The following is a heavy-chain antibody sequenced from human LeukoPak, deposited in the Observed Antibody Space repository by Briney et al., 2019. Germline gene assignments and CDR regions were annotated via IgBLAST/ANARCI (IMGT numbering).Heavy chain of an antibody. V-gene: IGHV4-4*02. CDR3: AREETYYDILTGYSGGNWFDP. D-gene: IGHD3-9*01. J-gene: IGHJ5*02. CDR1: GGSISSSNW. Sequence: SETLSLTCAVSGGSISSSNWWSWVRQPPGKGLEWIGEIYHSGSTNYNPSLKSRVTISVDKSKNQFSLKLSSVTAADTAVYYCAREETYYDILTGYSGGNWFDPWGQGTLVTVSS. CDR2: IYHSGST.